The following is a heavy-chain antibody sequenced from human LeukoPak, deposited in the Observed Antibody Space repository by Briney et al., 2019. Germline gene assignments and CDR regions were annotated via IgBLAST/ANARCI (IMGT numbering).Heavy chain of an antibody. CDR1: GFTFSSYW. CDR3: ARVCYPGTSGCPGDY. CDR2: LYTAGNT. V-gene: IGHV3-53*01. D-gene: IGHD1-7*01. J-gene: IGHJ4*02. Sequence: GSLRLSCAASGFTFSSYWMNWARPAPGQGLEVVAVLYTAGNTYYADSVKGRFTISRDNSKNTLFLQMNSLRVEDTAVYYCARVCYPGTSGCPGDYWGQGTLVAVS.